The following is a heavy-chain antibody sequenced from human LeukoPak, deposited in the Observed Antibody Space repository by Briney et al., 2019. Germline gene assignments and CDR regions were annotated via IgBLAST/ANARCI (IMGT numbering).Heavy chain of an antibody. J-gene: IGHJ4*02. Sequence: GGSLRLSCAASGFTFSSYGMHWVRQAPGKGLEWVAVIWYDGSNKYYADSVKGRFTISRDNPKNTLYLQMNSLRAEDTAVYYCAREHYNYHDNSGSIDYWGQGTLVTVSS. D-gene: IGHD3-22*01. CDR2: IWYDGSNK. V-gene: IGHV3-33*01. CDR3: AREHYNYHDNSGSIDY. CDR1: GFTFSSYG.